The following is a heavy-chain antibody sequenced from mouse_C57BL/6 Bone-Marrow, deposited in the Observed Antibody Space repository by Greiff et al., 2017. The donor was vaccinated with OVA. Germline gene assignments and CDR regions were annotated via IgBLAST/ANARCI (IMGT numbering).Heavy chain of an antibody. CDR3: ARTVVAFDY. Sequence: QVQLQQPGAELVRPGTSVKLSCKASGYTFTSYWMHWVKQRPGQGLEWIGVIDPSDSYTNYNQKLKGKATLTVDTSSSTAYMQLSSLTSEDSAVYYCARTVVAFDYWGQGTTLTVSS. D-gene: IGHD1-1*01. J-gene: IGHJ2*01. CDR2: IDPSDSYT. CDR1: GYTFTSYW. V-gene: IGHV1-59*01.